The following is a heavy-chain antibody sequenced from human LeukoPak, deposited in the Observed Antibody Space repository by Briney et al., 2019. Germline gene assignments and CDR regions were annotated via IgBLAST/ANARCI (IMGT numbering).Heavy chain of an antibody. CDR1: GFTFSNYD. Sequence: GGSLRLSCAASGFTFSNYDMHWLRHATGKGLEGVSGIGIPGDTYYPDSVKGRFTISRENAKNSLYLQMNSLRAGDTAVYFCARAHVAAGLAFDIWGQGTMVTVSS. V-gene: IGHV3-13*01. J-gene: IGHJ3*02. D-gene: IGHD6-25*01. CDR2: IGIPGDT. CDR3: ARAHVAAGLAFDI.